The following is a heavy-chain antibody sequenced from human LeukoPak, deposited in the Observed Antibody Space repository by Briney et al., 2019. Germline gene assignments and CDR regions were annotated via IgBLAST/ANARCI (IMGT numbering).Heavy chain of an antibody. CDR1: GYTFTGYY. Sequence: GASVKVSCKASGYTFTGYYMHWVRQAPGQGLEWMGWINPNSGGTNYAQKFQGRVTMTRDTSISTAYMELSRLRSDDTAVYYCARERIAAAVDDAFDIWGQGTMVTVSS. CDR2: INPNSGGT. V-gene: IGHV1-2*02. D-gene: IGHD6-13*01. J-gene: IGHJ3*02. CDR3: ARERIAAAVDDAFDI.